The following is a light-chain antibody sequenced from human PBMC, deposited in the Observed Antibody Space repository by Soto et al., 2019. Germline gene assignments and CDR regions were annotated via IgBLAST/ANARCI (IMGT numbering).Light chain of an antibody. J-gene: IGKJ4*01. Sequence: EIAMTQSPVTLSASPGERVTLSCRASQSVNINLAWYQQRPGQAPRVLIYGASNRASDIPDRFSGSGSGTDFSLPISSLEPDDFALYYCQQYKDWPPLTFGGGTRVEIK. CDR2: GAS. CDR3: QQYKDWPPLT. CDR1: QSVNIN. V-gene: IGKV3D-15*01.